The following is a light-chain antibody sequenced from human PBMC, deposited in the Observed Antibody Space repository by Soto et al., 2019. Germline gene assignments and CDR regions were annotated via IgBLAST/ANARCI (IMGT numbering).Light chain of an antibody. J-gene: IGKJ4*01. CDR2: GAS. V-gene: IGKV3-20*01. Sequence: ETVLTQSPGTLSLSPGERATLSCRASQSVSNNYLAWYQQKPGQAPRLLIYGASNRATGIPDRFSGSGSGTDFTLTISRLEPEDFAVYYCQQYGSIPLTFGGGTKVDIK. CDR1: QSVSNNY. CDR3: QQYGSIPLT.